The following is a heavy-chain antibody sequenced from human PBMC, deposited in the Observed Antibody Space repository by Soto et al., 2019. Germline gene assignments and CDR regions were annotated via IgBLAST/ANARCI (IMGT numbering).Heavy chain of an antibody. V-gene: IGHV4-31*03. Sequence: PSETLSLTCTVSGGSISSGGYYWSWIRQHPGKGLEWIGYIYYSGSTYYNPSLKSRVTISVDTSKNQFSLKLSSVTAADTAVYYWARGASYDSSGYYAYGDYWGQGTLVTVSS. CDR2: IYYSGST. D-gene: IGHD3-22*01. J-gene: IGHJ4*02. CDR1: GGSISSGGYY. CDR3: ARGASYDSSGYYAYGDY.